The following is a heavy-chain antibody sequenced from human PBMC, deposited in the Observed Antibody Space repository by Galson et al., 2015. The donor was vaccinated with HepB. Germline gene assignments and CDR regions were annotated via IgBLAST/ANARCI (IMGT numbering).Heavy chain of an antibody. D-gene: IGHD3-22*01. Sequence: SVKVSCKASGYTFTSYGISWVRQAPGQGLEWMGWISAYNGNTNYAQKLQGRVTMTTDTSTSTAYMELRSLRSEDTAVYYCARDPGYYDSSGSKGDWFDPWGQGTLVTVSS. CDR2: ISAYNGNT. V-gene: IGHV1-18*04. J-gene: IGHJ5*02. CDR3: ARDPGYYDSSGSKGDWFDP. CDR1: GYTFTSYG.